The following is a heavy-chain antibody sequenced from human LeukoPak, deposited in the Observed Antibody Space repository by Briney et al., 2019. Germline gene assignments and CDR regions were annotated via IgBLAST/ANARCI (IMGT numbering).Heavy chain of an antibody. J-gene: IGHJ4*02. V-gene: IGHV3-74*01. CDR3: ARDWVYKIDY. CDR2: ISHGGII. Sequence: GGSLRLSCETAGFTFSSYVMHWVRRTPGKGLVWVSRISHGGIISYADSVKGRFTISRDNAKNTLTLQMNSLRVEDTAVYFCARDWVYKIDYWGRGTLVTVSS. D-gene: IGHD5-24*01. CDR1: GFTFSSYV.